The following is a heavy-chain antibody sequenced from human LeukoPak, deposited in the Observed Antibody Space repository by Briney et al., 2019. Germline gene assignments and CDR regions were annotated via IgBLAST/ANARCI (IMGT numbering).Heavy chain of an antibody. J-gene: IGHJ4*02. CDR1: GYSISSGYF. CDR3: ARSGSGYLRYYFDY. Sequence: SETLSLTCTVSGYSISSGYFWGWIRQPPGKGLEWIGSFYHSGITYYNPSLKSRVTISVEMSKNQFSLKLSSVTAADTAVYYCARSGSGYLRYYFDYWGQGTLVTVSS. V-gene: IGHV4-38-2*02. CDR2: FYHSGIT. D-gene: IGHD5-12*01.